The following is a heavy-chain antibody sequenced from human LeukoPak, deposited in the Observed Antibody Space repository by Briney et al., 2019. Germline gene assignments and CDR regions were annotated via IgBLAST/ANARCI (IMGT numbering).Heavy chain of an antibody. J-gene: IGHJ4*02. Sequence: PGGSLRLSCAASGFTFSSYWMSWVRQAPGKGLEWVANIKQDGSEKYYVDSVKGRFTISRDNAKNSLYLQVNSLRAEDTAVYYCARDALLWFGELHRYFDYWGQGTLVTVSS. CDR2: IKQDGSEK. CDR1: GFTFSSYW. D-gene: IGHD3-10*01. V-gene: IGHV3-7*03. CDR3: ARDALLWFGELHRYFDY.